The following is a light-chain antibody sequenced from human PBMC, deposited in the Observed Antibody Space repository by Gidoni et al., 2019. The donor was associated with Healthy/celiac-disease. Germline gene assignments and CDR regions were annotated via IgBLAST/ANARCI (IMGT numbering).Light chain of an antibody. V-gene: IGKV1-33*01. J-gene: IGKJ3*01. CDR2: DAS. Sequence: IQTTQPPSSLSASVGDSVTITCQASQVMSNYLNWYQQKSGKAPKLLIYDASNLETGVPARFSGSGAGTDFTFTISSLQPEDIATYYCQQYDNPPFTFGPGTKVDIK. CDR3: QQYDNPPFT. CDR1: QVMSNY.